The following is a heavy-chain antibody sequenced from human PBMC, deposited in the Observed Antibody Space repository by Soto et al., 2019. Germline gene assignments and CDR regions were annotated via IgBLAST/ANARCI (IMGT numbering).Heavy chain of an antibody. CDR2: ISHDGSNK. Sequence: QVQLVESGGGVVQPGRSLRLSCAASGFTFYKYGMHWVRQAPGKGLEWVALISHDGSNKYYVDSVKGRFTIARDNSKNTVFLQMNSLRPEDTALYFCATDDSNRWYNYYAMDVWGQGTTVTVSS. D-gene: IGHD3-22*01. CDR1: GFTFYKYG. V-gene: IGHV3-30*03. CDR3: ATDDSNRWYNYYAMDV. J-gene: IGHJ6*02.